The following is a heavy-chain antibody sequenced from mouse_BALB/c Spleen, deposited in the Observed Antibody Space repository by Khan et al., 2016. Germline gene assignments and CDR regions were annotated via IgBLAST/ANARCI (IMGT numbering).Heavy chain of an antibody. CDR2: ISYSGVT. CDR3: ARSLLLRRDFFDY. J-gene: IGHJ2*01. Sequence: VQLKESGPGLVKPSQSLSLTCTVTGYSITSEYAWNWIRQFPGNKLEWMGYISYSGVTSYNPSLKSRISITRDTSKNQFFLQLNSVTTEDTATYYCARSLLLRRDFFDYWGQGTTLTVSS. CDR1: GYSITSEYA. D-gene: IGHD1-1*01. V-gene: IGHV3-2*02.